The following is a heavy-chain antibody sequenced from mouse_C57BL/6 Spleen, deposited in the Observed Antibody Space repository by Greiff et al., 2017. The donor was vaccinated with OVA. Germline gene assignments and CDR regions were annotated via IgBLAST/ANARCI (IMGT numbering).Heavy chain of an antibody. Sequence: VKLQQPGAELVKPGASVKMSCKASGYTFTSYWITWVKQRPGQGLEWIGDIYPGSGSTNYNEKFKSKATLTVDTSSSTAYMQLSSLTSEDSAVYYCARLLLGDTFFDYWGQGTTLTVSS. CDR1: GYTFTSYW. D-gene: IGHD1-1*01. V-gene: IGHV1-55*01. CDR2: IYPGSGST. CDR3: ARLLLGDTFFDY. J-gene: IGHJ2*01.